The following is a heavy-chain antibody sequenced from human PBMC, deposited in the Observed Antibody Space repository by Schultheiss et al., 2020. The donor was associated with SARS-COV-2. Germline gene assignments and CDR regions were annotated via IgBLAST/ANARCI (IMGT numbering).Heavy chain of an antibody. J-gene: IGHJ5*02. CDR2: ISYDGSNK. V-gene: IGHV3-30*18. Sequence: GESLKISCAASGFTFSSYGMHWVRQAPGKGLEWVAVISYDGSNKYYADSVKGRFTISRDNSKNTLYLQMNSLRAEDTAVYYCAKDGTTVTTFNWFDPWGQGTLVTVSS. CDR1: GFTFSSYG. CDR3: AKDGTTVTTFNWFDP. D-gene: IGHD4-17*01.